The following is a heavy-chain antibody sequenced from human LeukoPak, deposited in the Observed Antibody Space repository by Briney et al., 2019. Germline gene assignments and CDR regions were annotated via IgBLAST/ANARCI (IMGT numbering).Heavy chain of an antibody. V-gene: IGHV3-74*01. J-gene: IGHJ3*02. CDR3: VLDLFSSFAFDI. Sequence: TGGSLRLSCAASGFTFSRYWMHWVRQAPGKGLLWVSRINSDGSSTYYADSVKGRFTTSRDNAKNALHLQMNSLTAEDTAVYYCVLDLFSSFAFDIWGQGTMVTVSS. CDR1: GFTFSRYW. D-gene: IGHD3/OR15-3a*01. CDR2: INSDGSST.